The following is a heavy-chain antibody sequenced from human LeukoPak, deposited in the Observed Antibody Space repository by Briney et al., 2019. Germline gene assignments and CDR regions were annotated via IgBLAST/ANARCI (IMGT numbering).Heavy chain of an antibody. CDR1: GFTFSSYW. CDR2: IKQDGSEK. V-gene: IGHV3-7*01. D-gene: IGHD1-26*01. Sequence: PGGSLRLSCADSGFTFSSYWMSWVRQAPGRGLEWVANIKQDGSEKYYVDSVKGRFTISRDNAKNSLYLQMNSLRAEDTAVYYCARDSSGSYPNDHYYYCYYMDVWGKGTTVTVSS. CDR3: ARDSSGSYPNDHYYYCYYMDV. J-gene: IGHJ6*03.